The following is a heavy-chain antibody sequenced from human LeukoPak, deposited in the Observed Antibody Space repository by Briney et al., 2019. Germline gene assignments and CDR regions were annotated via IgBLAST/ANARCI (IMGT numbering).Heavy chain of an antibody. D-gene: IGHD3-16*01. J-gene: IGHJ4*02. Sequence: SETLSLTCTVSGGSISSYYWSWIRQPAGKGLEWIGRIHTSGSTNYSPSLKSRVTMTVDTSKNQFSLKLSSVTAADTAVYYCARGGRGTDFDYWGQGTLVTVSS. CDR2: IHTSGST. V-gene: IGHV4-4*07. CDR1: GGSISSYY. CDR3: ARGGRGTDFDY.